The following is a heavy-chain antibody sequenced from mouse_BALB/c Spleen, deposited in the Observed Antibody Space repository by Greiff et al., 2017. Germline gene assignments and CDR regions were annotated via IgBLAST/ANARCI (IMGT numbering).Heavy chain of an antibody. CDR3: ARCRDGPLYYFDY. CDR1: GDSITSGY. J-gene: IGHJ2*01. CDR2: ISYSGST. D-gene: IGHD2-3*01. Sequence: EVKLQESGPSLVKPSQTLSLTCSVTGDSITSGYWNWIRKFPGNKLEYMGYISYSGSTYYNPSLKSRISITRDTSKNQYYLQLNSVTTEDTATYYCARCRDGPLYYFDYWGQGTTLTVSS. V-gene: IGHV3-8*02.